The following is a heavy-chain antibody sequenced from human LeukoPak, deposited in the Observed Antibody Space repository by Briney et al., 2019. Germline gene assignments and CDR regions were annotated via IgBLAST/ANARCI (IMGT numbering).Heavy chain of an antibody. J-gene: IGHJ6*02. CDR1: GGSISSYY. D-gene: IGHD3-16*01. V-gene: IGHV4-59*01. Sequence: SETLSLTCTVSGGSISSYYWSWIRQPPGKGLEWIGYIYYSGSTNYNPSLKSRVTISVDTSKNQFSLKLSSATAADTAVYYCARVPYYDYVWGSSPDYGMDVWGQGTTVTVSS. CDR3: ARVPYYDYVWGSSPDYGMDV. CDR2: IYYSGST.